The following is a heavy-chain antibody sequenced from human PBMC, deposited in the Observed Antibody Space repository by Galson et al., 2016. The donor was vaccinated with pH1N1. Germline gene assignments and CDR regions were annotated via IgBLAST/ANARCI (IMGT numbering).Heavy chain of an antibody. CDR2: IKQDGSEK. V-gene: IGHV3-7*01. Sequence: SLRLSCAASGFTFSNYWMNWVRQAPGKGLEWVANIKQDGSEKYYVGSVKGRFTISRDNAKNSVYLQMNSLRVEDTAVYYCARALAVAESYWGQGTLVTVSS. CDR1: GFTFSNYW. D-gene: IGHD6-19*01. CDR3: ARALAVAESY. J-gene: IGHJ4*02.